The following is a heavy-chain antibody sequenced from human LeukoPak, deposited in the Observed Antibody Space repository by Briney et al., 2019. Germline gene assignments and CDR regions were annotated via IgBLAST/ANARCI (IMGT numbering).Heavy chain of an antibody. J-gene: IGHJ6*02. CDR3: ARGNAYGSGSYYKQIYYGMDV. V-gene: IGHV4-34*01. CDR2: INHSGST. Sequence: SETLSLTCAVYGGSFSGYYWSWIRQPPGKGLEWIGEINHSGSTDYNPSLKSRVTISVDTSKNQFSLKLSSVTAADTAVYYCARGNAYGSGSYYKQIYYGMDVWGQGTTVTVSS. CDR1: GGSFSGYY. D-gene: IGHD3-10*01.